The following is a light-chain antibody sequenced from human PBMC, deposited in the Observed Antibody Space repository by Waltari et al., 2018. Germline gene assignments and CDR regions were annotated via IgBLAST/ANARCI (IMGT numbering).Light chain of an antibody. J-gene: IGLJ3*02. V-gene: IGLV10-54*04. CDR2: RNN. Sequence: QAGLTQPPSVSKDLRQTATLTCTGHSNNVGYQGAAWLQQHQGHPPKLLSYRNNDRPSGISERFSASRSGDTASLTITGVQAEDEADYYCSAWDSSLTVWVFGGGTKLTVL. CDR1: SNNVGYQG. CDR3: SAWDSSLTVWV.